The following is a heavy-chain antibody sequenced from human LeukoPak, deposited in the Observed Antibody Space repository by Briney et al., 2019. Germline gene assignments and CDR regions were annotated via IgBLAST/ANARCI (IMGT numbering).Heavy chain of an antibody. CDR2: IYYTGST. Sequence: SETLSLTCTVSGGSINSTSHFWAWIRQPPGKGLEWIGTIYYTGSTYYNPSLKSRVTISVDTSKNHFSLKLNSVTAADTAVYYCTRVHRRRQTAGDWVYYFDYWGQGTLVTVSS. J-gene: IGHJ4*02. D-gene: IGHD2-21*02. V-gene: IGHV4-39*02. CDR1: GGSINSTSHF. CDR3: TRVHRRRQTAGDWVYYFDY.